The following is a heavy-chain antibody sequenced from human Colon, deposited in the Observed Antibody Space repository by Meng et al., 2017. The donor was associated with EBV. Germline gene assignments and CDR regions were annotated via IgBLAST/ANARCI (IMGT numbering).Heavy chain of an antibody. Sequence: VQLVESGGALVQLGGSLWLSLAVSGSTISRYWMHWVRQVPGKGLVWVSRINENGGITTYADSVRGRFTISRDNTKNTLYLEMNSLRAEDTAVYFCSRDLAGPYDDWGQGTLVTVSS. CDR2: INENGGIT. CDR3: SRDLAGPYDD. V-gene: IGHV3-74*03. J-gene: IGHJ4*02. CDR1: GSTISRYW.